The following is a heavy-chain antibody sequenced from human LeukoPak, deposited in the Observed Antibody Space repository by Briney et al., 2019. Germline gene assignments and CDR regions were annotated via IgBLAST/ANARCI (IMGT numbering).Heavy chain of an antibody. J-gene: IGHJ2*01. CDR2: ITGSSTWT. D-gene: IGHD7-27*01. Sequence: GGSLRLSCEASGFTFGTYGMTWVRQAPGKGLEWVSGITGSSTWTYYADSVRGRFTSSRDNSKNTLHLQMNNLRAEDTAIYYCARELVSLGTGYFDLWGRGTLVTVSS. CDR1: GFTFGTYG. V-gene: IGHV3-23*01. CDR3: ARELVSLGTGYFDL.